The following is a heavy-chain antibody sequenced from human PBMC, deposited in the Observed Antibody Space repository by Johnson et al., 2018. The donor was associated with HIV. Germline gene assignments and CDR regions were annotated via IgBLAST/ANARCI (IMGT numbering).Heavy chain of an antibody. CDR2: INSDGSST. Sequence: VQLVESGGGLAKPAWSPRLSCAASQFTFSTYYMNCVRQAPGKGLVWISRINSDGSSTNYADSVKGRFPISRDNSKNTVYLQMNSLRAEDTAVYYCARGDWLTVITSPDAFDIWGQGTMVTVSS. J-gene: IGHJ3*02. CDR1: QFTFSTYY. CDR3: ARGDWLTVITSPDAFDI. V-gene: IGHV3-74*02. D-gene: IGHD4-23*01.